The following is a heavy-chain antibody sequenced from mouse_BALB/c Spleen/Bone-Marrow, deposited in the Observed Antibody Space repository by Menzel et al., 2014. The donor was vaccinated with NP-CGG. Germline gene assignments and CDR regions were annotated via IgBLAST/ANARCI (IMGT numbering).Heavy chain of an antibody. D-gene: IGHD2-1*01. J-gene: IGHJ4*01. CDR1: GFTFSSYT. Sequence: EVHLVESGGGLVKPGGSLKLSCAASGFTFSSYTMSWVRQTPEKRLEWVATISSGGSYTYYPDSVKGRFTISRDNAKNTLYLQMSSLKSEDTAMYYCTRDGEGNYDYAMDYWGQGTSVTVSS. V-gene: IGHV5-6-4*01. CDR3: TRDGEGNYDYAMDY. CDR2: ISSGGSYT.